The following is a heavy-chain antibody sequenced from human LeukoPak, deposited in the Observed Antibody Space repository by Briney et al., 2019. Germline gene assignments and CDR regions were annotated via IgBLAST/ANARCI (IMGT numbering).Heavy chain of an antibody. J-gene: IGHJ6*03. CDR1: GGSISSYY. CDR2: IYYSGST. Sequence: SETLSLTCTVSGGSISSYYWSWLRQPPGKGLEWIGYIYYSGSTNYNPSLKSRVTISVDTSKNQFSLKLSSVTAADTAVYYCARVVHYYYYMDVWGKGTTVTVSS. V-gene: IGHV4-59*01. CDR3: ARVVHYYYYMDV.